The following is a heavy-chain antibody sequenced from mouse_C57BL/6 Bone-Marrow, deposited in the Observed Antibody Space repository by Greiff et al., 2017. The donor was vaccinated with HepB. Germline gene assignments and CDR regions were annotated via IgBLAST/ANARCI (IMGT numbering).Heavy chain of an antibody. CDR2: IYPGSGST. J-gene: IGHJ1*03. CDR1: GYTFTSYW. D-gene: IGHD2-12*01. Sequence: VQLQQPGAELVKPGASVKMSCKASGYTFTSYWITWVKQRPGQGLEWIGDIYPGSGSTNYNEKFKSKATLTVDTSSSPSYMQLSSLTSEDSAVYDCASYSRWYFDVWGTGTTVTVSS. CDR3: ASYSRWYFDV. V-gene: IGHV1-55*01.